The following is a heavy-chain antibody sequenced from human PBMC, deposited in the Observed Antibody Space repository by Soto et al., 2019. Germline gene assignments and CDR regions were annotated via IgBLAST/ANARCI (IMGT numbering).Heavy chain of an antibody. J-gene: IGHJ4*02. Sequence: SETLSLTCTVSGGSISSSSYYWGWIRQPPGKGLEWIGSIYYSGSTYYNPSLKSRVTISVDTPKNQFSLKLSSVTAADTAVYYCARALREWELLIPFYYFDYWGQGTLVTVSS. CDR2: IYYSGST. CDR1: GGSISSSSYY. CDR3: ARALREWELLIPFYYFDY. V-gene: IGHV4-39*01. D-gene: IGHD1-26*01.